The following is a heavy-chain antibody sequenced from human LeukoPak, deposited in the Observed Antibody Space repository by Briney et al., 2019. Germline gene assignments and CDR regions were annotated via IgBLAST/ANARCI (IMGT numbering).Heavy chain of an antibody. CDR3: ARGPYHLWFGDLGWLDP. CDR2: MNPNSGNT. D-gene: IGHD3-10*01. CDR1: GYTFTSYD. J-gene: IGHJ5*02. Sequence: ASVKVSCKASGYTFTSYDINWVRQATGQGLEWMGWMNPNSGNTGYAQKFQGRVTMTRNTSISTAYMELSSLRSEDTAVYYCARGPYHLWFGDLGWLDPWGQGTLVTVSS. V-gene: IGHV1-8*01.